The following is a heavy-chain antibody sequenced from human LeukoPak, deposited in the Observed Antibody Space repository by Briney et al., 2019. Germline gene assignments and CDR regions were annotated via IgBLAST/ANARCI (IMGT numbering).Heavy chain of an antibody. Sequence: GGSLRLSWSSSGFTFSTYAMSWVRQAPGKGLEWVSGLSGSAATTYYADSAKGRFTISRDNSKNALYLQMNSLRGDDTAIYYCAKSVGIIRRGAFDIWGHGTMVTVSS. CDR1: GFTFSTYA. CDR2: LSGSAATT. J-gene: IGHJ3*02. V-gene: IGHV3-23*01. D-gene: IGHD3-10*01. CDR3: AKSVGIIRRGAFDI.